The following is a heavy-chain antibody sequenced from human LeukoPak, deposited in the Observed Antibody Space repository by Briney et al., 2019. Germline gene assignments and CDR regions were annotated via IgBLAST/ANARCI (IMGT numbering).Heavy chain of an antibody. Sequence: PGGSLRLSCAASGFTFSSYAMSWVRQAPGKGLEWVSAISGSGGSTYYADSVKGRFTISRDNSKNTLYLQMNSLRAEDTAVYYCAKDLEQWLVKYYFDYWGQGTLVTVSS. J-gene: IGHJ4*02. D-gene: IGHD6-19*01. V-gene: IGHV3-23*01. CDR3: AKDLEQWLVKYYFDY. CDR1: GFTFSSYA. CDR2: ISGSGGST.